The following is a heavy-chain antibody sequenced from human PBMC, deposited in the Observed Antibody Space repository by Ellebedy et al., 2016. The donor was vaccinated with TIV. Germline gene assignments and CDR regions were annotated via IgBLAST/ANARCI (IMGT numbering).Heavy chain of an antibody. D-gene: IGHD2-15*01. Sequence: AASVKVSCKASGYTFTGHYMHWVRQAPGPGLEWMGWINPNSGGTNYAQKFQGWVTMTKDTSISTAYMELSRLRSDDTAVYYCARGLRLYYFDYWGQGTLVTVSS. J-gene: IGHJ4*02. CDR1: GYTFTGHY. V-gene: IGHV1-2*04. CDR3: ARGLRLYYFDY. CDR2: INPNSGGT.